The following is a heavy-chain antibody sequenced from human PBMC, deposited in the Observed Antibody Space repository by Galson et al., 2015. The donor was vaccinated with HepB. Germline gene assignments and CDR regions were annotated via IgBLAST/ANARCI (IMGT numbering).Heavy chain of an antibody. D-gene: IGHD1-26*01. CDR3: TKDKGWELNGMDWYFDL. J-gene: IGHJ2*01. CDR2: INGDGRST. V-gene: IGHV3-74*01. CDR1: GFTFSRDW. Sequence: SLRLSCAASGFTFSRDWMHWVRQAPGKGLVWVSRINGDGRSTNYADSVKGRFTISRDNAENTLYLEMSGLRVEDTAVYYCTKDKGWELNGMDWYFDLWGRGTLVTVSS.